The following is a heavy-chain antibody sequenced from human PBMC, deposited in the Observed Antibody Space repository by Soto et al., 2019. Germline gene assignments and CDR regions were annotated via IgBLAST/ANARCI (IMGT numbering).Heavy chain of an antibody. J-gene: IGHJ4*02. CDR1: GFTFSSYA. D-gene: IGHD3-3*01. Sequence: GGSLRLSCAASGFTFSSYAMSWVRQAPGKGLEWVSAISGSGGSTYYADSVKGRFTISRDDSKNTLYLQMNSLRAEDTAVYYCAKDVSYDFTGYWGQGTLVTVSS. CDR2: ISGSGGST. V-gene: IGHV3-23*01. CDR3: AKDVSYDFTGY.